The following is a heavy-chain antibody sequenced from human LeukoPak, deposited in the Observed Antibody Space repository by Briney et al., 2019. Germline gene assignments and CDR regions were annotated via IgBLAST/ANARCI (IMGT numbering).Heavy chain of an antibody. J-gene: IGHJ4*02. V-gene: IGHV1-2*02. CDR3: AREGTSSGPHDY. CDR1: GYTFTGYY. Sequence: GASVKVSWKASGYTFTGYYMHWVRQAPGQGLEWMGWINPNSGGTNYAQKFQGRVTMTRDTSIITAYMELSRLRFDDTAVYYCAREGTSSGPHDYWGQGTLVTVSS. CDR2: INPNSGGT. D-gene: IGHD6-6*01.